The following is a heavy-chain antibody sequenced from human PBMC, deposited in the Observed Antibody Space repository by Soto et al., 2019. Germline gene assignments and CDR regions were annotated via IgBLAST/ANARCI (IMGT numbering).Heavy chain of an antibody. CDR3: ARDGVGYFDY. CDR2: TRNKANSYTT. D-gene: IGHD2-8*01. J-gene: IGHJ4*02. V-gene: IGHV3-72*01. Sequence: GGSLRLSCAASGFTFNDHYMDWVRQAPGKGKEWVGRTRNKANSYTTEYAASVKGRFTISRDDSKNSLYLQMNSLKTEYTAVYYCARDGVGYFDYWGQGTLVTVSS. CDR1: GFTFNDHY.